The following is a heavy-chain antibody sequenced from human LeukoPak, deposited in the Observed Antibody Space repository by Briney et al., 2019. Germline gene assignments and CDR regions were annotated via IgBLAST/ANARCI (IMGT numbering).Heavy chain of an antibody. J-gene: IGHJ4*02. CDR1: GGTLSSYS. D-gene: IGHD6-6*01. Sequence: GASVKVSCKASGGTLSSYSISWVRQAPGEGLEWMGGTIPIFGTAKYAQKFQGRVTMTRDTSTSTVYMELSSLRSEDTAVYYCARDRGSSSRFDYWGQGTLVTVSS. V-gene: IGHV1-69*05. CDR2: TIPIFGTA. CDR3: ARDRGSSSRFDY.